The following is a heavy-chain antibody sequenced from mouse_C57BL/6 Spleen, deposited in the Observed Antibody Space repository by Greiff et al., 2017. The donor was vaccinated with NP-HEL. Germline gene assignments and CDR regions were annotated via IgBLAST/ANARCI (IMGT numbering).Heavy chain of an antibody. Sequence: QVQLKESGAELVRPGASVKLSCKASGYTFTDYYINWVKQRPGQGLEWIARIYPGSGNTYYNEKFKGKATLTAEKSSSTAYMQLSSLTSEDSAVYFFAKRFGYYDYFDYWGQGTTLTVSS. J-gene: IGHJ2*01. CDR1: GYTFTDYY. D-gene: IGHD2-3*01. CDR3: AKRFGYYDYFDY. CDR2: IYPGSGNT. V-gene: IGHV1-76*01.